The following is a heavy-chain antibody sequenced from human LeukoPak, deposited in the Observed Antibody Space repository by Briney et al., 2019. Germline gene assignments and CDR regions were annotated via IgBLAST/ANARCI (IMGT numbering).Heavy chain of an antibody. CDR1: GFTFSSYA. CDR3: AKDIGSGWYNYFDY. CDR2: ISGSGGST. J-gene: IGHJ4*02. D-gene: IGHD6-19*01. V-gene: IGHV3-23*01. Sequence: GGSLRLSCAASGFTFSSYAMGWVRQAPGKGLEWVSAISGSGGSTYYADSVKGRFTISRDNSKNTLYLQMNSLRAEDTAVYYCAKDIGSGWYNYFDYWGQGTLVTVSS.